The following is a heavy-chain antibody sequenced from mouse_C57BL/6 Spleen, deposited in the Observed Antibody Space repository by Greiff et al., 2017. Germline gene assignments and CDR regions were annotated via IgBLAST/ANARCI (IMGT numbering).Heavy chain of an antibody. D-gene: IGHD1-1*01. J-gene: IGHJ4*01. V-gene: IGHV1-72*01. Sequence: QVQLKESGAELVKPGASVKLSCKASGYTFTSYWMHWVKQRPGRGLEWIGRIDPNSGGTKYNEKFKSKATLTVDKPSSTAYMQLSSLTSEDSAVYYCARGHSITTVGAMDYWGQGTSVTVSS. CDR3: ARGHSITTVGAMDY. CDR2: IDPNSGGT. CDR1: GYTFTSYW.